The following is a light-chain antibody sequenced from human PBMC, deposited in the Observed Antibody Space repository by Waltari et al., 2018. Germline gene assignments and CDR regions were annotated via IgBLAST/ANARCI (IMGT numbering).Light chain of an antibody. Sequence: QAVVTEEPSLSVSPGGTVTLTCALSSGSVSTTSYATWYQQTPGQPPRTLVYKGNARSSGVPARFSGTIVGNTAALTITGAQADDESAYYCSVYLGSGIWVFGGGTKLPVL. V-gene: IGLV8-61*01. J-gene: IGLJ3*02. CDR1: SGSVSTTSY. CDR3: SVYLGSGIWV. CDR2: KGN.